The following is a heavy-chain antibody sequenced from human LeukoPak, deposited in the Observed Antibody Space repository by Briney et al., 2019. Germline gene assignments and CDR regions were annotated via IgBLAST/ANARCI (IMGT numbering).Heavy chain of an antibody. Sequence: SVKVSCKASGGTFSSYAISWVRQAPGQGLEWMGGIIPIFGTANYAQKFQGRVTITADESTSTAYMELSNLRSEDTAVYYCAREGYSGSYLIHWGQGTLVTVSS. CDR1: GGTFSSYA. J-gene: IGHJ4*02. V-gene: IGHV1-69*01. CDR2: IIPIFGTA. D-gene: IGHD1-26*01. CDR3: AREGYSGSYLIH.